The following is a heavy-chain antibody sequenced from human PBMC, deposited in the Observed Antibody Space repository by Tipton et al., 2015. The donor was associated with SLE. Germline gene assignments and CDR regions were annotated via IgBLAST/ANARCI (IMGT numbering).Heavy chain of an antibody. Sequence: AVSGFPFSNFWMSWVRQAPGKGLEWVANINEDGSERDHVDSVKGRFTISRDNAKNTLYLQMNGLRAEDAAVYYCARGLRGPDYWGQGTLVTVSS. V-gene: IGHV3-7*01. CDR3: ARGLRGPDY. D-gene: IGHD4-17*01. CDR2: INEDGSER. J-gene: IGHJ4*02. CDR1: GFPFSNFW.